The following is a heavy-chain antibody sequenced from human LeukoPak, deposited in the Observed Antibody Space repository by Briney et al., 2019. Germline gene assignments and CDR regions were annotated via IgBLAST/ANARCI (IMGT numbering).Heavy chain of an antibody. J-gene: IGHJ4*02. V-gene: IGHV3-23*01. Sequence: GGSLRLSCAASGFTFSSYAMSWVRQAPGKGLEWVSVISGSGGTTYYADSVKGRFTIFRDNSKNTLYMQMNSLRAEDTAVYYCAKAQSGYSDLEYWGQGTLVTISS. CDR3: AKAQSGYSDLEY. CDR2: ISGSGGTT. D-gene: IGHD4-17*01. CDR1: GFTFSSYA.